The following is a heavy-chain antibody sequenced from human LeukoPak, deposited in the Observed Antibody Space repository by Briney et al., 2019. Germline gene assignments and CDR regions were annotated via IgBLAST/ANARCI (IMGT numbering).Heavy chain of an antibody. CDR2: IYYSGST. CDR3: AREEGARSLFDY. V-gene: IGHV4-30-4*01. Sequence: SQTLSLTCTVSGGSISSGDYYWSWIRQPPGKGLEWIGYIYYSGSTYYNPSLKSRVTISVDTSKNQFSLKLSSVTAADTAVYYCAREEGARSLFDYWGQGTLVTVSS. CDR1: GGSISSGDYY. J-gene: IGHJ4*02.